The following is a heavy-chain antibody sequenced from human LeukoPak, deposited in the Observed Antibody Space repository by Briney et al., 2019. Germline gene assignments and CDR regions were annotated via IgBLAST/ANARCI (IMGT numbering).Heavy chain of an antibody. CDR1: GFTFSSYE. D-gene: IGHD6-6*01. V-gene: IGHV3-48*03. CDR3: ARGPSSPLTH. J-gene: IGHJ4*02. CDR2: ISSSGSTI. Sequence: GGSLRLSCAASGFTFSSYEMNGVRQAPGKGLEWVSYISSSGSTIYYADSVKGRFTISRDNAKNSLYLQMDSLRAEDTAVYYCARGPSSPLTHWGQGTLVTVSS.